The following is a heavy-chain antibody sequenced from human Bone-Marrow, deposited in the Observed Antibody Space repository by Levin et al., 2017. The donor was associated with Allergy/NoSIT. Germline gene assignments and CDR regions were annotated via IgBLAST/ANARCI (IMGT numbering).Heavy chain of an antibody. J-gene: IGHJ5*02. CDR2: ISSSGSTI. CDR1: GFTFSDYY. V-gene: IGHV3-11*01. D-gene: IGHD2-2*01. Sequence: GESLKISCAASGFTFSDYYMSWIRQAPGKGLEWVSYISSSGSTIYYADSVKGRFTISRDNAKNSLYLQMNSLRAEDTAVYYCARGRDIVVVPAATNGDNWFDPWGQGTLVTVSS. CDR3: ARGRDIVVVPAATNGDNWFDP.